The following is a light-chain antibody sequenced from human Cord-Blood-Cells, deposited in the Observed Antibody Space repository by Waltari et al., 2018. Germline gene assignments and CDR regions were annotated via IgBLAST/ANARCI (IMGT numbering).Light chain of an antibody. CDR2: GAS. V-gene: IGKV3-15*01. CDR1: QSVSSN. Sequence: EIVMTQSPATLSVSPGDRATLSCRSSQSVSSNLAWYQQKPGQAPRLLIYGASTRATGIPARFSGSGSGTEFTLTISSLQSEDFAVYYCKQYNNWPLTFGGGTKVEIK. J-gene: IGKJ4*01. CDR3: KQYNNWPLT.